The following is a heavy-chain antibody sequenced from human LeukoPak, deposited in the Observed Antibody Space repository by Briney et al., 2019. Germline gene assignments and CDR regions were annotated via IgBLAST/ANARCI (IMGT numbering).Heavy chain of an antibody. J-gene: IGHJ3*02. CDR2: ISAYNGNT. D-gene: IGHD3-22*01. V-gene: IGHV1-18*01. Sequence: GASVKVSCKASGYTFTSYGISWVRQAPGQGLEWMGWISAYNGNTNYAQKLQGRVTITADESTSTAYMELSSLRSEDTAVYYCARVLQPQGIVVVMSDAFDIWGQGTMVTVSS. CDR3: ARVLQPQGIVVVMSDAFDI. CDR1: GYTFTSYG.